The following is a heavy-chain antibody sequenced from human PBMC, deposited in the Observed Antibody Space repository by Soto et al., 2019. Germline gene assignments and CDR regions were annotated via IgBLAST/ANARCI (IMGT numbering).Heavy chain of an antibody. CDR3: ARASMYIWNDH. Sequence: QVQLVQSGAEVKRPGASVKVSCEASGYTFTTYDINWVRQASGQGIEWMGCVNPSSGNTVYAQKFNGRVTMTRDTSISTAYMELSSLKSDDTAIYYCARASMYIWNDHWGQGTLVTVSS. V-gene: IGHV1-8*01. D-gene: IGHD1-20*01. J-gene: IGHJ5*02. CDR2: VNPSSGNT. CDR1: GYTFTTYD.